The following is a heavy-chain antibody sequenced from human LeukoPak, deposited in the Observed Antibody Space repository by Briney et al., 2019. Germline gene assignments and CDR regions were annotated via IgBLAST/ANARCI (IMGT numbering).Heavy chain of an antibody. CDR2: ISYDGSNK. D-gene: IGHD3-22*01. J-gene: IGHJ3*02. CDR3: ARGRGVVISAFDI. V-gene: IGHV3-30*04. Sequence: PGGSLRLSCAASGFTFSSYAMHRVRQAPGKGLEWVAVISYDGSNKYYADSVKGRFTISRDNPKNTLYLQMNSLRAEDTAVYYCARGRGVVISAFDIWGQGTMVTVSS. CDR1: GFTFSSYA.